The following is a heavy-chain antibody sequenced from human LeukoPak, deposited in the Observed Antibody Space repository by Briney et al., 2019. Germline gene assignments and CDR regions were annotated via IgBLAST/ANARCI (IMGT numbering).Heavy chain of an antibody. Sequence: ASMKVSCKASGYTFTVYYIHWVRQAPGQGLEWMGIINPSGGSTSYAQKFQGRVTMTRDMSTSTVYMELSSLRSEDTAVYYCARGHYRGRIRRGSDDYWGQGTLVTVSS. CDR3: ARGHYRGRIRRGSDDY. V-gene: IGHV1-46*01. CDR1: GYTFTVYY. CDR2: INPSGGST. J-gene: IGHJ4*02. D-gene: IGHD1-26*01.